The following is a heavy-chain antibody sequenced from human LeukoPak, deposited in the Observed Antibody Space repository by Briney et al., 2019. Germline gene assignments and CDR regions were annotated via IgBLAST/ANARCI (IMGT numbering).Heavy chain of an antibody. V-gene: IGHV4-39*07. D-gene: IGHD5-18*01. CDR1: GGSISSSSYY. CDR2: IYYSGST. CDR3: ARAVGIQLWYLDYYYYMDV. Sequence: SETLSLTCTVSGGSISSSSYYWGWIRQPPGKGLEWIGSIYYSGSTYYNPSLKSRVTISVDTSKNQFSLKLSSVTAADTAVYYCARAVGIQLWYLDYYYYMDVWGKGTTVTVSS. J-gene: IGHJ6*03.